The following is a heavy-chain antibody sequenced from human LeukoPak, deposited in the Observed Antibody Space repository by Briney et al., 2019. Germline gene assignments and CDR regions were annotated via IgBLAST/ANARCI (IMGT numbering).Heavy chain of an antibody. Sequence: SETLSLTCTVSGGSISSYYWSWLRQPPGKGLEWIGYIYYSGSTNYNPSLKSRVTISVDTSKNQFSLKLSSVTAADTAVYYCARHRSRYSSSWLDYWGQGTLVTVSS. D-gene: IGHD6-13*01. V-gene: IGHV4-59*08. CDR1: GGSISSYY. J-gene: IGHJ4*02. CDR2: IYYSGST. CDR3: ARHRSRYSSSWLDY.